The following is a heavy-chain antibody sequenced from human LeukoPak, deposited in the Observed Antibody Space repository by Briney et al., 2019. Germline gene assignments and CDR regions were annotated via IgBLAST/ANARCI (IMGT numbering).Heavy chain of an antibody. J-gene: IGHJ6*02. CDR2: IYHSGST. D-gene: IGHD2-2*01. V-gene: IGHV4-4*02. CDR3: ARVPADDIYSYYYYGMDV. CDR1: GGSISSNNW. Sequence: SETLSLTCAVSGGSISSNNWWSWVRQPPGKGLEWIGEIYHSGSTNYNPSLKSRVTISIDKSKNQFSLKVSSVTAADTAVYYCARVPADDIYSYYYYGMDVWAKGPRSPSP.